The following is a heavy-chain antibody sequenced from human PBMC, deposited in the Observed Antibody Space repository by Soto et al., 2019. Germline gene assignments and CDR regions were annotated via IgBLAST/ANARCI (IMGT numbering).Heavy chain of an antibody. Sequence: WETLSLTCTVSGGSINTFYWSWVRQPAWKGLEWIGRIFSSGSTSFNPSLESRVAMSVDTSKNHFSLNLSSVTAADMAVYYCAREGSYSAYNFAHGIQLWSFDFWGQGALVTVS. D-gene: IGHD5-12*01. CDR2: IFSSGST. J-gene: IGHJ4*02. CDR1: GGSINTFY. CDR3: AREGSYSAYNFAHGIQLWSFDF. V-gene: IGHV4-4*07.